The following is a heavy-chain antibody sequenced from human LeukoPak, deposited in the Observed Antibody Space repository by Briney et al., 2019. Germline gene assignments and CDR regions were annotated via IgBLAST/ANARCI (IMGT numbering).Heavy chain of an antibody. V-gene: IGHV4-39*01. J-gene: IGHJ4*02. Sequence: PSETLSLTCTVSGGSISSSSYYWGWSRQPPGKGLEWSGSIYYSGSTYYNPSLKSRVTISVDTSKNQFSLKLSSVTAADTAVYYCARHEGTYYDFWSGYWGPYYFDYWGQGTLVTVSS. CDR3: ARHEGTYYDFWSGYWGPYYFDY. CDR2: IYYSGST. CDR1: GGSISSSSYY. D-gene: IGHD3-3*01.